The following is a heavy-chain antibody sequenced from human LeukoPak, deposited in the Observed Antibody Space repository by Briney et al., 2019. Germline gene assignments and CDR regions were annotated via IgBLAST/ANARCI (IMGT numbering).Heavy chain of an antibody. V-gene: IGHV4-34*01. CDR3: ARGLRYYDILTGYYTYYFDY. CDR1: GGSFSGYY. J-gene: IGHJ4*02. D-gene: IGHD3-9*01. Sequence: SETLSLTCAVYGGSFSGYYWSWIRQPPGKGLEWIGEINHSGSTNYNPSLKSRVTISVDTSENQFSLKLSSVTAADTAVHYCARGLRYYDILTGYYTYYFDYWGQGTLVTVSS. CDR2: INHSGST.